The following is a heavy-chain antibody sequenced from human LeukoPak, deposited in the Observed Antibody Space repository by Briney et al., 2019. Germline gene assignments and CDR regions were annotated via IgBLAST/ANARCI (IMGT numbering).Heavy chain of an antibody. J-gene: IGHJ3*02. CDR3: ARPPLAYCGGDCYSHGAFDI. D-gene: IGHD2-21*02. CDR2: ISGRGGST. CDR1: GLTFSSYA. V-gene: IGHV3-23*01. Sequence: GGSLRLSCAASGLTFSSYAMSWVRQAPGKGLEWVSAISGRGGSTYYADSVKGRFTISRDNSKNTLYLQMNSLRAEDTAVYYCARPPLAYCGGDCYSHGAFDIWGQGTMVTVSS.